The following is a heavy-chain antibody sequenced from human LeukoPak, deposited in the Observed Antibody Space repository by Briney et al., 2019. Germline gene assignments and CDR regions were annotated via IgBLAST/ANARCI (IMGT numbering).Heavy chain of an antibody. D-gene: IGHD4-17*01. J-gene: IGHJ4*02. Sequence: PSETLSLTCAVYGGSFSGYYWSWIRQPPGKGLEWIGEINHSGSTNYNPSLKCRVTISVDTSKNQFSLKLSSVTAADTAVYYCARLTYDYGDYALGYWGQGTLVTVSS. CDR1: GGSFSGYY. CDR3: ARLTYDYGDYALGY. V-gene: IGHV4-34*01. CDR2: INHSGST.